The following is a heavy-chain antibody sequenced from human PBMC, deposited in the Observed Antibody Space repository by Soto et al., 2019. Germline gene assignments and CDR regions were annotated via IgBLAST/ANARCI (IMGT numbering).Heavy chain of an antibody. J-gene: IGHJ4*02. Sequence: PGGSLRLSCAVSGFTFNDYAMSWVRQAPGKGLEWVSIISGAGGSTYYADSVKGRFTISRDNSKNTLYLQMNSLRVEDTAVYYCAKVTSSQSRSSDYWGQGTPVTVSS. CDR3: AKVTSSQSRSSDY. V-gene: IGHV3-23*01. CDR2: ISGAGGST. CDR1: GFTFNDYA. D-gene: IGHD2-2*01.